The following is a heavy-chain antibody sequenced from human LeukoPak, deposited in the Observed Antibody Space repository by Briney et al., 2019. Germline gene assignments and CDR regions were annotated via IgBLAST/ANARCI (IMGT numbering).Heavy chain of an antibody. CDR1: GFSLSTRGVG. CDR2: IYWNDNK. Sequence: SGPTLVHPTQTLTLTCTFSGFSLSTRGVGVGWIRQPPGKALEWLTPIYWNDNKLYSPSLKSRLTITKDTSNNQVVLTMTNMDPVDTATYYCAHYGDYRFLYYFDYWGQGTLVTVSP. V-gene: IGHV2-5*01. CDR3: AHYGDYRFLYYFDY. J-gene: IGHJ4*02. D-gene: IGHD4-17*01.